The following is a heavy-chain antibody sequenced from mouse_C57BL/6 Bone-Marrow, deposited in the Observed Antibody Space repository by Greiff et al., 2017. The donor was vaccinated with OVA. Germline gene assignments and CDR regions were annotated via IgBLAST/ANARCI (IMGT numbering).Heavy chain of an antibody. CDR2: INPGSGGT. V-gene: IGHV1-54*01. CDR3: ARGDYGFPDY. J-gene: IGHJ2*01. CDR1: GYAFTNYL. Sequence: VQLQQSGAELVRPGTSVKVSCKASGYAFTNYLIEWVKQRPGQGLEWIGVINPGSGGTNYNEKFKGKATLTADKSSSTAYMQLSSLTSEDSAVYFCARGDYGFPDYWGQGTTLTVSS. D-gene: IGHD2-4*01.